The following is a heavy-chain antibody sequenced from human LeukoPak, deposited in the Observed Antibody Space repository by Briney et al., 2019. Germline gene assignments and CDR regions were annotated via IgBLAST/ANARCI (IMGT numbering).Heavy chain of an antibody. J-gene: IGHJ3*02. CDR1: GGSFSGYY. CDR2: INHSGST. CDR3: ARVDGYRTGDDAFDI. V-gene: IGHV4-34*01. D-gene: IGHD5-24*01. Sequence: SETLSLTCAVYGGSFSGYYWSWIRQPPGKGLEWIGEINHSGSTNYNPSLKSRVTISVDTSKNQFSLKLSSVTAADTAAYYCARVDGYRTGDDAFDIWGQGTMVTVSS.